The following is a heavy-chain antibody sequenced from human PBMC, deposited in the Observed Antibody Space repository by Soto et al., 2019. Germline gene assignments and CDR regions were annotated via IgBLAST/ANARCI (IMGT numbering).Heavy chain of an antibody. CDR2: INHSGST. J-gene: IGHJ4*02. V-gene: IGHV4-34*01. CDR1: GGSFSGYY. Sequence: SETLSLTCAVYGGSFSGYYWSWIRQPPGKGLEWIGEINHSGSTNYNPSLKSRVTISVDTSKNQFSLKLSSVTAADTAVYYCARGQSGGIFGVVHFDYWGQGTLVTVSS. CDR3: ARGQSGGIFGVVHFDY. D-gene: IGHD3-3*01.